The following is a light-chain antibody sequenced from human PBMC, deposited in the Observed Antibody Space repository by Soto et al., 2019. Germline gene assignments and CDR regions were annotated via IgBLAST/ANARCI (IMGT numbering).Light chain of an antibody. CDR1: QSISNY. CDR2: AAS. V-gene: IGKV1-39*01. J-gene: IGKJ2*01. CDR3: QQSYNTPRT. Sequence: DIQMTQSPSSLSASVGDRVTITCRTSQSISNYLNWYQQKPGKAPNLLIYAASSLQSGVPSRFSGSGSGTSFTLTISTLQPEDFATYYCQQSYNTPRTFGQGTKLEIK.